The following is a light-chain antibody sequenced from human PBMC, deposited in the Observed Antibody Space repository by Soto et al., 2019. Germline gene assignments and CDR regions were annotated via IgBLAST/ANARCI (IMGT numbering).Light chain of an antibody. V-gene: IGLV1-44*01. CDR1: SSDIGSNP. Sequence: QSVLTQPPSASGTPGQRVAISCSGGSSDIGSNPVNWYLHLPGAAPKLLIYRDNQRPSGVPDRFSGSKSGTSASLTISGLQSEDEADYFCSAWDDNIYGPVFGGGTKLTLL. CDR2: RDN. J-gene: IGLJ2*01. CDR3: SAWDDNIYGPV.